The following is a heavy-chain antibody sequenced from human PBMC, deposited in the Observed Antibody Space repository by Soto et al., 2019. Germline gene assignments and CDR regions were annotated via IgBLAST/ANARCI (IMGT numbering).Heavy chain of an antibody. CDR3: ASLGGGHN. Sequence: WGSLRLSCAASGFTFVSYSMNWVRQAPGKGLEWVSSISSSSSYIYYADSVKGRFTISRDNAKNSLYLQMNSLRAEDTAVYYCASLGGGHNWGQGTLVTVSS. D-gene: IGHD3-10*01. J-gene: IGHJ4*02. CDR1: GFTFVSYS. V-gene: IGHV3-21*01. CDR2: ISSSSSYI.